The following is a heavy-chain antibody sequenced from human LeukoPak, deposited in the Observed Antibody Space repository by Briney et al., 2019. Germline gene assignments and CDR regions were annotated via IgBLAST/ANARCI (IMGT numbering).Heavy chain of an antibody. Sequence: ASVKXXXXXXXXTFTCYYXXXVGQAPXQGVXXXGXINPNIVRTNYAQNFPAPVTITRDTSISTAYMDLSTLRSDDTAVYYCAREKGRPDYYYYYYMDVWGKGTTVTVSS. V-gene: IGHV1-2*02. CDR2: INPNIVRT. J-gene: IGHJ6*03. D-gene: IGHD1-1*01. CDR3: AREKGRPDYYYYYYMDV. CDR1: XXTFTCYY.